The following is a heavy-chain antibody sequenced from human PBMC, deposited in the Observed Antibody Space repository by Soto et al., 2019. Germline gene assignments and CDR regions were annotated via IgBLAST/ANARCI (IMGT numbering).Heavy chain of an antibody. Sequence: PSGALSLTCTFSGGSIRSGYYWSWILNPPATGLEWIGEINHSGSTNYNPSLKSRVTISVDTSKNQFSLKLSSVTAADTAVYYCARARYDFWSGYYYYYYGMDVWGQGTTVT. CDR3: ARARYDFWSGYYYYYYGMDV. CDR2: INHSGST. V-gene: IGHV4-34*01. D-gene: IGHD3-3*01. J-gene: IGHJ6*02. CDR1: GGSIRSGYY.